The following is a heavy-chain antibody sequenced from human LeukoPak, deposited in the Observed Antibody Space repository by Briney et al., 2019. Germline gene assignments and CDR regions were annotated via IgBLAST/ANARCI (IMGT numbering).Heavy chain of an antibody. V-gene: IGHV3-30*18. CDR3: AKSIVGATGIDY. D-gene: IGHD1-26*01. CDR2: ISYDGSNK. J-gene: IGHJ4*02. Sequence: AGGSLRLPCAASGFTFSSYGMHWVRQAPGKGLEWVAVISYDGSNKYYADSVKGRFTISRDNSKNTLYLQMNSLRAEDTAVYYCAKSIVGATGIDYWGQGTLVTVSS. CDR1: GFTFSSYG.